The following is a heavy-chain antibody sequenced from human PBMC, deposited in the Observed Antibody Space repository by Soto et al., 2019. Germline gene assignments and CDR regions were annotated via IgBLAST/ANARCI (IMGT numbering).Heavy chain of an antibody. CDR2: ISGTSSYA. Sequence: GGSLRLSCAASGFTFSDYYMSWIRQAPGKGLEWVSYISGTSSYANYADSVKGRFTISRDNAKKSLYLDMSGLRAEDTAVYYCARDRAFCGGDCYPGYFDYWGQGILVTVSS. CDR3: ARDRAFCGGDCYPGYFDY. V-gene: IGHV3-11*06. CDR1: GFTFSDYY. D-gene: IGHD2-21*02. J-gene: IGHJ4*02.